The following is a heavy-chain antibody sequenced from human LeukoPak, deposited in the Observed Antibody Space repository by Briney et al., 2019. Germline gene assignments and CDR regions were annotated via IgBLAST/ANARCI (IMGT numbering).Heavy chain of an antibody. J-gene: IGHJ5*02. Sequence: GESLKISCKGSGYSFTSYWIGWVRQMPGKGLEWMWIIYPGDSDTRYSPSFQGQVTISADKSNSTAYLQWSSLKALDPAMYYSARLDGSNWGSLSLDPWGQGTLVTVSS. D-gene: IGHD7-27*01. CDR1: GYSFTSYW. V-gene: IGHV5-51*01. CDR3: ARLDGSNWGSLSLDP. CDR2: IYPGDSDT.